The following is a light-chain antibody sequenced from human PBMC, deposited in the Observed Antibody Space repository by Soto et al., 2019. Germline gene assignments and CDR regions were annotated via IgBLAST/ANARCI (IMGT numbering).Light chain of an antibody. J-gene: IGLJ1*01. V-gene: IGLV2-8*01. Sequence: QSVLTQPPSASGSPGQSVTISCTGTSSDVGGYNYVSWYQHHPGKAPKLMFFEVSKRPSGVPDRFSGSKSGNTASLTVSGLQAEDEADYYCSSYAGSNNPYAFGTGTKVTV. CDR2: EVS. CDR1: SSDVGGYNY. CDR3: SSYAGSNNPYA.